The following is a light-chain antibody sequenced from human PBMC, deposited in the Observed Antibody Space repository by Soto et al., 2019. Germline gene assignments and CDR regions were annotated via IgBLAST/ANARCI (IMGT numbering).Light chain of an antibody. Sequence: QSALTQPRSVSGSLGQSVTISCTGTSSDVGTDNYVSWYQQQPGKAPKVMIYDVSERPSGVPDRFSGSKSGNTASLTISGLQADDEADYYCCSYSGSPRYVLGTGTKLTVL. J-gene: IGLJ1*01. CDR2: DVS. CDR1: SSDVGTDNY. CDR3: CSYSGSPRYV. V-gene: IGLV2-11*01.